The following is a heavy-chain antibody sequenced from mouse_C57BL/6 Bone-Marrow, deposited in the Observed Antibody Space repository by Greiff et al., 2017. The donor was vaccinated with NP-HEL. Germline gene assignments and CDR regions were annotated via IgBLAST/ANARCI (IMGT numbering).Heavy chain of an antibody. CDR2: IWSGGST. D-gene: IGHD1-1*01. V-gene: IGHV2-2*01. Sequence: QVQLKESGPGLVQPSQCLSISCTASGFSLTSYGVHWVRQSPGKGLEWLGVIWSGGSTDYNAAFLSRLSISKKTSKHQVFFTMNSLQADDTAIYYCARSRITHWGQGTSVTVSS. CDR3: ARSRITH. J-gene: IGHJ4*01. CDR1: GFSLTSYG.